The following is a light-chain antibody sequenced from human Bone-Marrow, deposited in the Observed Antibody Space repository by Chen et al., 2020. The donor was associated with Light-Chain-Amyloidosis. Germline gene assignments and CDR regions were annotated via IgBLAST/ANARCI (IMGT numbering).Light chain of an antibody. CDR2: RDT. V-gene: IGLV3-25*03. CDR3: QSADSSGTYEVI. CDR1: DLPTKY. Sequence: SYELTQPPSVSVSPGQTARITCSGDDLPTKYAYWYQQKPGQAPVLVIHRDTDRPSGIFERFSGSSSGTTATLTISGVQAEDEADYHCQSADSSGTYEVIFGRGTKLTVL. J-gene: IGLJ2*01.